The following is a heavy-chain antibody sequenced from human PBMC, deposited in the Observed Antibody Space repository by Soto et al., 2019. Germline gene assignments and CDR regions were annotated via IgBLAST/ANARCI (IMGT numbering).Heavy chain of an antibody. CDR1: GFTFSSYS. V-gene: IGHV3-48*01. CDR2: ISSSDINI. CDR3: ARDYGDYVPRNDY. D-gene: IGHD4-17*01. Sequence: EVQLVESGGGLIQPGGSLRLSCAASGFTFSSYSMNWVRQAPGKGLEWISYISSSDINIYYADSVKGRFTISRDIDKNSLYLQMNSLRAEDTAVYYCARDYGDYVPRNDYWGQGTLVTVSS. J-gene: IGHJ4*02.